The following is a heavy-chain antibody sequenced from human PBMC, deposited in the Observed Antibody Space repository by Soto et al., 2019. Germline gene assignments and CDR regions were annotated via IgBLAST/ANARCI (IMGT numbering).Heavy chain of an antibody. V-gene: IGHV3-23*01. Sequence: GGSLRLSCAASGYTFSHYWMHWVRQAPGKGLEWVSAISGSGGTAYYSDSVKGRFTISRDNSKNTVYLQMNDLRVEDAAEYFCAKDSWAIFGVPAGEYYAMDVWGQGTTVTVSS. J-gene: IGHJ6*02. D-gene: IGHD3-3*01. CDR3: AKDSWAIFGVPAGEYYAMDV. CDR2: ISGSGGTA. CDR1: GYTFSHYW.